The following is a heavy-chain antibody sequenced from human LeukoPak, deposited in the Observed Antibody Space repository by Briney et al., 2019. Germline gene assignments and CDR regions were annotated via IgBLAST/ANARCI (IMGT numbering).Heavy chain of an antibody. CDR1: GLTSSSHS. J-gene: IGHJ4*02. V-gene: IGHV3-21*01. Sequence: GGSLRLFCAASGLTSSSHSFNWVRQAPGKGLEWVSSITSTSSYIWYADSVKGRFTFSRDNAQNSLYLQMNSLRVEDTAVYYCVRELSGSGDVYYFDHWGQGTLVTVSS. D-gene: IGHD6-19*01. CDR2: ITSTSSYI. CDR3: VRELSGSGDVYYFDH.